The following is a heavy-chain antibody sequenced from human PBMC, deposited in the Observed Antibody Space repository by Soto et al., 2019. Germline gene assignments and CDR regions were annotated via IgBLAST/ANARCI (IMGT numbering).Heavy chain of an antibody. CDR1: GGSISSSSYY. Sequence: SETLSLTCTVSGGSISSSSYYWGWIRQPPGKGLEWIGSIYYSGSTYYNPSLKSRVTISVDTSKNQFSLKLSSVTAADTAVYYCASRTIFGVVIRKFDYWGQGTLVTVSS. V-gene: IGHV4-39*01. J-gene: IGHJ4*02. D-gene: IGHD3-3*01. CDR3: ASRTIFGVVIRKFDY. CDR2: IYYSGST.